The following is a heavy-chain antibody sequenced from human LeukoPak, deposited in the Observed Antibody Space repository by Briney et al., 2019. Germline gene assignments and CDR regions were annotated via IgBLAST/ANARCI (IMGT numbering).Heavy chain of an antibody. V-gene: IGHV3-7*01. D-gene: IGHD3-22*01. J-gene: IGHJ4*02. CDR1: GFTFSSYG. Sequence: PGGSLRLSCAASGFTFSSYGMSWVRQPPGKGLEWVANIKQDGSEKYYVDSVKGRFTISRDNAKNSLYLQMNSLRAEDTAVYYCARDRVMEYYYDPHFDYWGQGTLVTVSS. CDR2: IKQDGSEK. CDR3: ARDRVMEYYYDPHFDY.